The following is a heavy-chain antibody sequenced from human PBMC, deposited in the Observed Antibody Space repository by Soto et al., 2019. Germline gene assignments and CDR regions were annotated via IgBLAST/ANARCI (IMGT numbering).Heavy chain of an antibody. CDR2: IIPIFGTA. D-gene: IGHD3-10*01. V-gene: IGHV1-69*06. CDR3: ARAGLLWFGGLHDAFDI. CDR1: GGALGSYA. J-gene: IGHJ3*02. Sequence: GAPVEVTCKASGGALGSYASSWVRQENGQGLEWMGGIIPIFGTANYAQKFQGRVTITADKSTSTAYMELSSLRSDDTAVYYCARAGLLWFGGLHDAFDIWGQGTMVTV.